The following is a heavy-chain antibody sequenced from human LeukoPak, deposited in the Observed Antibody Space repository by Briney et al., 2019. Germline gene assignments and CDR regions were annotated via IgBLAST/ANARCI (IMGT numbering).Heavy chain of an antibody. D-gene: IGHD3-3*01. CDR2: ISAYNGNT. CDR3: ARDLSSYYDFWSGYSTTNFDY. J-gene: IGHJ4*02. V-gene: IGHV1-18*01. Sequence: ASVKVSCKASGYTFTSYGISWVRQAPGQGLEWVGWISAYNGNTNYAQKLQGRVTMTTDTSTSTAYMELRSLRSDDTAVYYCARDLSSYYDFWSGYSTTNFDYWGQGTLVTVSS. CDR1: GYTFTSYG.